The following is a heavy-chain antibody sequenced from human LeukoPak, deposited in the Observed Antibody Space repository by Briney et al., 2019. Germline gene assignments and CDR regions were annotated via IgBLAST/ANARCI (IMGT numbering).Heavy chain of an antibody. J-gene: IGHJ4*02. CDR2: ISYSGST. D-gene: IGHD3-10*01. CDR1: GGSITDTYY. Sequence: SETLSLTCSVSGGSITDTYYWGWIRQPPGKGLECIGIISYSGSTYYSSSLQSRVTISVDTSKNQLSLRLNSVTAADTAVYYCAREGGSGRPFDYWGRGILVTVSS. V-gene: IGHV4-39*07. CDR3: AREGGSGRPFDY.